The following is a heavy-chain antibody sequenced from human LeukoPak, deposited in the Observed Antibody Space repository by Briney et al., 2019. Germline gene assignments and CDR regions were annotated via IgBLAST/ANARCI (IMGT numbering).Heavy chain of an antibody. CDR2: IKQDGSEK. D-gene: IGHD3-16*01. CDR1: GFTFSSYW. V-gene: IGHV3-7*03. CDR3: ARDTVSNAFDY. J-gene: IGHJ4*02. Sequence: PGRSLRLSCAASGFTFSSYWMSWVRQAPGNGLERVAQIKQDGSEKYYVDSVKGRFTISRDNAKNSLYLQMNSLRAEDTAVYYCARDTVSNAFDYWGQGTLVTVSS.